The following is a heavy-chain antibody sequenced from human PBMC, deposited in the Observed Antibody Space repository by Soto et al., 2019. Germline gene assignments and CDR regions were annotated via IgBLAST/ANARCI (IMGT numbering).Heavy chain of an antibody. J-gene: IGHJ4*02. V-gene: IGHV3-74*01. D-gene: IGHD6-13*01. CDR3: ARGYSSSWYIGY. CDR2: INSDGSST. Sequence: PGGSMRLSCAASGFTFSSYCIHWVRQAPGKGLVWVSRINSDGSSTSYADSVKGRFTISRDNAKNTLYLQMNSLRAEDTAVYYCARGYSSSWYIGYWGQGTPVTVSS. CDR1: GFTFSSYC.